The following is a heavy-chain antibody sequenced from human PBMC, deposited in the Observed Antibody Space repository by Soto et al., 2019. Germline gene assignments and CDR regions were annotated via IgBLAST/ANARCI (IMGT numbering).Heavy chain of an antibody. CDR2: IYSSGRT. Sequence: TLTLPCAVSGGSISSGDSHWSWIRQPRGKGLEWIGYIYSSGRTDYNPSLKSRVTVSVDRSKNQFSLKLSSVTAADTAVYYCARGYCSGGSCYGGFDHWGQGTLVTVSS. D-gene: IGHD2-15*01. V-gene: IGHV4-30-2*01. CDR3: ARGYCSGGSCYGGFDH. J-gene: IGHJ5*02. CDR1: GGSISSGDSH.